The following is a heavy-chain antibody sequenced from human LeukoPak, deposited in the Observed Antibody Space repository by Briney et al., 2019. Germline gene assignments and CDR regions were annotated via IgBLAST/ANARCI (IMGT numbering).Heavy chain of an antibody. CDR3: ARVRSEAMVNPDDAFDI. V-gene: IGHV1-46*01. D-gene: IGHD5-18*01. CDR1: GYTFTSYY. Sequence: ASVKVSCKASGYTFTSYYMHWVRQAPGQGLEWMGIINPSGGSTSYAQKFQGRVTMTRDTPTSTVYMELSSLRSEDTAVYYCARVRSEAMVNPDDAFDIWGQGTMVTVSS. J-gene: IGHJ3*02. CDR2: INPSGGST.